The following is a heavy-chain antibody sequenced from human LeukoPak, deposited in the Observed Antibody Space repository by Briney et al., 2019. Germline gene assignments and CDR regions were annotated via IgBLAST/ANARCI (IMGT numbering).Heavy chain of an antibody. CDR3: ARLGPIAAPYYFDS. CDR2: IYPGDSDT. J-gene: IGHJ4*02. V-gene: IGHV5-51*01. CDR1: GYSFNNYW. D-gene: IGHD6-6*01. Sequence: TGESLKISCKGSGYSFNNYWIGWVRQMPGKGLEWMGMIYPGDSDTRYSPSLQGQVTISADKSISTAYLQWSSLKASDTAMYYCARLGPIAAPYYFDSWGQGTLVTVSS.